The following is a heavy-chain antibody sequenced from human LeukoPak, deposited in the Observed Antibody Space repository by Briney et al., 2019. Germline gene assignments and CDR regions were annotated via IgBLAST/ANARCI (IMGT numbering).Heavy chain of an antibody. CDR2: IWYDGSNK. J-gene: IGHJ5*02. CDR3: ARDDYCSGGSCVLGFQGWFDP. V-gene: IGHV3-33*01. CDR1: GFTFSSYG. D-gene: IGHD2-15*01. Sequence: QPGGSLRLSCAASGFTFSSYGMHWVRQAPGKGLEWVAVIWYDGSNKYYADSVKGRLTISRDNSKNTLYLQMNSLRAEDTAVYYCARDDYCSGGSCVLGFQGWFDPWGQGTLVTVSS.